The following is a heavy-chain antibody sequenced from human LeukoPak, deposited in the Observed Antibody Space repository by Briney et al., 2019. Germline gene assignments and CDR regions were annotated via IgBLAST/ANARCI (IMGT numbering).Heavy chain of an antibody. D-gene: IGHD5-12*01. Sequence: PSETLSLKCTASGGTISRTSYYRDWIHPPPGKGLERIGNVSDSGSTHYNPSLKSRLTISVDTSKNQFSLRLSSVTAADTAVYYCARHTRPGHSGYENAFHIWGQGTMVTVSS. CDR3: ARHTRPGHSGYENAFHI. V-gene: IGHV4-39*01. CDR1: GGTISRTSYY. J-gene: IGHJ3*02. CDR2: VSDSGST.